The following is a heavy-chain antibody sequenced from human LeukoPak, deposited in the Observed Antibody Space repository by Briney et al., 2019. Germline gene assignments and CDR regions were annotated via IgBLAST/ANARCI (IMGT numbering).Heavy chain of an antibody. CDR1: GFTFSNSW. CDR3: ARAYSSPNWFDP. Sequence: GGSLRLSCAASGFTFSNSWMSWVRQAPGKGLEWVTNIKVDGSDKYYVDSVKGRFTISRDNAKSSLYLQMNSVRAEDTAVYYCARAYSSPNWFDPWGQGTLVTVSS. CDR2: IKVDGSDK. D-gene: IGHD6-13*01. J-gene: IGHJ5*02. V-gene: IGHV3-7*04.